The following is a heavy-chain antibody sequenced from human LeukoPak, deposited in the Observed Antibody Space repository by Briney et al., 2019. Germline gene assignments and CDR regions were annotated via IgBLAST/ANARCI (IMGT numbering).Heavy chain of an antibody. D-gene: IGHD2/OR15-2a*01. CDR1: GFTVSSNY. V-gene: IGHV3-66*01. J-gene: IGHJ6*02. Sequence: GGSLRLSCAASGFTVSSNYMSWVRQAPGKGLEWVSVIYSGGSTCYADSVKGRFTISRDNSKNTLYLQMNSLRAEDTAVYYCAGTSSHYYYGMDVWGQGTTVTVSS. CDR2: IYSGGST. CDR3: AGTSSHYYYGMDV.